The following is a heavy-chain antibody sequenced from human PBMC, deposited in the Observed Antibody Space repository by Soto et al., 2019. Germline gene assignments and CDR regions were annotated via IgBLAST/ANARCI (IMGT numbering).Heavy chain of an antibody. J-gene: IGHJ4*02. CDR2: ISSSGGGT. V-gene: IGHV3-23*01. D-gene: IGHD2-15*01. CDR1: GFTFTNYA. CDR3: VRKGYCSAGSCYAFDY. Sequence: GGSLRLSCAASGFTFTNYAMSWVRQAPGKGLEWVSAISSSGGGTYYADSVKGRFSISRDNSKNALYLQMNTLRAEDTAVYFCVRKGYCSAGSCYAFDYWGQGTLVTVSS.